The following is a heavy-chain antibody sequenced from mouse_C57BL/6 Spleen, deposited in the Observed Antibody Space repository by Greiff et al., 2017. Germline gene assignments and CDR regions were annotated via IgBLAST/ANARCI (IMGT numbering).Heavy chain of an antibody. CDR2: INPGSGGT. J-gene: IGHJ3*01. V-gene: IGHV1-54*01. CDR1: GYAFTNYL. Sequence: VQLQQSGAELVRPGTSVKVSCKASGYAFTNYLIEWVKQRPGQGLEWIGVINPGSGGTNYNEKFKGKATLTADKSSSTAYMQLSSLTSEDSAVYFCARWGDGYYPFAYWGQGTLVTVSA. D-gene: IGHD2-3*01. CDR3: ARWGDGYYPFAY.